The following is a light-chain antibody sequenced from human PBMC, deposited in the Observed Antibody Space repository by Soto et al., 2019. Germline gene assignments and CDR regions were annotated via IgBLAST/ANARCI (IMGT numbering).Light chain of an antibody. CDR1: QSVSSSY. Sequence: EIVSTQSPGALSLSPGERAALSCRGSQSVSSSYLAWYQQKPGQAPRLLIYGASSRATGIPDRFSGTGSGTDFTLTISRLEPEDFAVYYCQQYGNSPPYTFGQGTKVDIK. J-gene: IGKJ2*01. CDR3: QQYGNSPPYT. CDR2: GAS. V-gene: IGKV3-20*01.